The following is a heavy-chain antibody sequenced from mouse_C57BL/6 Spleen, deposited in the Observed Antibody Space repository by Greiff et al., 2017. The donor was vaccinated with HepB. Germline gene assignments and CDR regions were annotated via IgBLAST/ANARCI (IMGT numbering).Heavy chain of an antibody. CDR2: IDPSDSYT. D-gene: IGHD1-2*01. V-gene: IGHV1-50*01. CDR3: ARSDYYGLDY. CDR1: GYTFTSYW. Sequence: QVQLQQPGAELVKPGASVKLSCKASGYTFTSYWMQWVKQRPGQGLEWIGEIDPSDSYTNYNQKFKGKATLTVDTSSSTAYMQLSSLTSEDSAVYYCARSDYYGLDYWGQGTTLTVSS. J-gene: IGHJ2*01.